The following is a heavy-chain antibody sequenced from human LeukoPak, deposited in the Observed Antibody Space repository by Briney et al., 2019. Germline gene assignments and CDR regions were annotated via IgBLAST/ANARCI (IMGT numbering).Heavy chain of an antibody. CDR1: GFSVSTSG. J-gene: IGHJ6*03. D-gene: IGHD6-6*01. CDR2: ISVDGESA. Sequence: GGSLRLSCTVSGFSVSTSGMSWVRQAQGKGLQTISAISVDGESAYYADSVKGRFTISRDNSKNTLYLQMNSLRAEDTAVYYCARQVAGAARPFDYYYYMDVWGKGTTVTVSS. CDR3: ARQVAGAARPFDYYYYMDV. V-gene: IGHV3-23*01.